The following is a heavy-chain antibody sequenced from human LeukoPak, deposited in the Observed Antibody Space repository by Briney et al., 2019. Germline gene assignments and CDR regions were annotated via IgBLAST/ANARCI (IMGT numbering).Heavy chain of an antibody. V-gene: IGHV4-31*03. CDR2: IYYSGSA. CDR1: GGSISRGGYY. D-gene: IGHD3-10*01. Sequence: PSQTLSLTCNVSGGSISRGGYYWSWIRQHPGKGLEWIGYIYYSGSAYYNPSLKSRLTISVDTSKNQFSLKLSSVTAADTAVYYCARLGHIDYYGSGSYRYYFDYWGQGTLVTVSS. J-gene: IGHJ4*02. CDR3: ARLGHIDYYGSGSYRYYFDY.